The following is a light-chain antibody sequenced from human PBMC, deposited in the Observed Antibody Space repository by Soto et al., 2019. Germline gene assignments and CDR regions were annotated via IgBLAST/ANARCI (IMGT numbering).Light chain of an antibody. CDR2: DVS. Sequence: QSALTQPASVSGSPGQSITISCTGTSSDVGGYNYFFWYQQHPGKAPNLMIYDVSNRPSGVSNRFSGSKSGNTASLTISGLQAEDEPDYYCSSYTSSSTRLFGGGTQLTVL. CDR1: SSDVGGYNY. J-gene: IGLJ2*01. CDR3: SSYTSSSTRL. V-gene: IGLV2-14*01.